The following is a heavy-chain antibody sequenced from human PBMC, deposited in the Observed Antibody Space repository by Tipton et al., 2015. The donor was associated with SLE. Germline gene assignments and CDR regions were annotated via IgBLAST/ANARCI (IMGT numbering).Heavy chain of an antibody. CDR1: GGSISSGSYY. V-gene: IGHV4-61*09. CDR3: ARGLLEFHAFDI. D-gene: IGHD2-15*01. J-gene: IGHJ3*02. CDR2: IYTSGST. Sequence: TLSLTCTVSGGSISSGSYYWSWIRQPAGKGLEWIGYIYTSGSTNYNPSLKSRVTISVDTSKNQFSLKLSSVTAADTAVYYCARGLLEFHAFDIWGQGTMVTVSS.